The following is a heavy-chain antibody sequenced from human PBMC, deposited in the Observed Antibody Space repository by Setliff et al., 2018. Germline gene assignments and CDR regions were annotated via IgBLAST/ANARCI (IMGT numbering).Heavy chain of an antibody. CDR3: VRLPFTVVRGVMTYFDY. CDR1: GGSFSTYY. V-gene: IGHV4-34*01. D-gene: IGHD3-10*01. Sequence: PSETLSLTCAVYGGSFSTYYWIWIRQPPGKGLEWIGEINHSGSTYYNPSPKSRVTISVDTSKNQFSLKLTSVTAADTAVYYCVRLPFTVVRGVMTYFDYWGQGTLVTVSS. J-gene: IGHJ4*02. CDR2: INHSGST.